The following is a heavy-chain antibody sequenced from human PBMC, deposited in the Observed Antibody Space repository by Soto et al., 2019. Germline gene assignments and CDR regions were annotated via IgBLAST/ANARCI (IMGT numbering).Heavy chain of an antibody. CDR2: IYYSGST. V-gene: IGHV4-59*01. Sequence: SETLSLTCTVSGGSISSYYWSWIRQPPGKGLEWIGYIYYSGSTNYNPSLKSRVTISVDTSKNQFSLKLSSVTAADTAVYYCARGGLGSYFFDYWGQGTLVTVS. D-gene: IGHD1-26*01. CDR3: ARGGLGSYFFDY. J-gene: IGHJ4*02. CDR1: GGSISSYY.